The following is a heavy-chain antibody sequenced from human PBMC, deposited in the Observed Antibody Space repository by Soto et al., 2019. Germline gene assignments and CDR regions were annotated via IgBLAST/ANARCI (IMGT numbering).Heavy chain of an antibody. CDR1: GFPFINAW. CDR2: IKSKTDGGAI. D-gene: IGHD6-6*01. J-gene: IGHJ5*02. V-gene: IGHV3-15*01. Sequence: EVQLVESGGGLVKPGGSLRLSCAASGFPFINAWMTWVRQAPGKGLVWVGRIKSKTDGGAIDYGAPVKNRFTISRDDSKNTMYLQMNSLTTEDTAVYYCTTAGPHRSSSIWFAPWGQGTLVTVSS. CDR3: TTAGPHRSSSIWFAP.